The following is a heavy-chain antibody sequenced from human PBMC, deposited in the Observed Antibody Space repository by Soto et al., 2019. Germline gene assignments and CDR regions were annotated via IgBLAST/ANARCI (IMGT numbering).Heavy chain of an antibody. D-gene: IGHD4-17*01. Sequence: SETLSLTCAVSGYSISSGYYWGWIRQPPGKGLEWIGSIYHSGSTYYNPSLKSRVTISVDTSKNQFSLKLSSVTAADTAVYYCARAEGYGDNGYYYYYGMDVWGQGTTVTVSS. CDR3: ARAEGYGDNGYYYYYGMDV. J-gene: IGHJ6*02. CDR2: IYHSGST. CDR1: GYSISSGYY. V-gene: IGHV4-38-2*01.